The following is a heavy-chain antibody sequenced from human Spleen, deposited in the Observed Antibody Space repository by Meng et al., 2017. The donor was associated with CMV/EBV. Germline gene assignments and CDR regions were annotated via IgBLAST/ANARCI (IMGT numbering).Heavy chain of an antibody. CDR3: ARRGPCGGDCPPYYYYGMDV. D-gene: IGHD2-21*01. V-gene: IGHV3-7*01. CDR1: GFTFSSYW. Sequence: GGSLRLSCAASGFTFSSYWMSWVRQAPGKGLEWVANIKQDGSERYYVDSVKGRFTISRDNAKNSLYLQMNGLRAEDTAVYYCARRGPCGGDCPPYYYYGMDVWGQGTTVTVSS. CDR2: IKQDGSER. J-gene: IGHJ6*02.